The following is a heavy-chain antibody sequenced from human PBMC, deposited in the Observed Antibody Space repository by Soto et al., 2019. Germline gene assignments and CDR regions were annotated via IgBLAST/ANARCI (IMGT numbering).Heavy chain of an antibody. CDR1: GYTFTGYY. CDR2: INPNSGGT. CDR3: ARALDYDILTGYVFGMDV. D-gene: IGHD3-9*01. J-gene: IGHJ6*02. V-gene: IGHV1-2*04. Sequence: ASVKVSCKASGYTFTGYYMHWVRQAPGQGLEWMGWINPNSGGTNYAQKFQGWVTMTRDTSISTAYMELSRPRSDDTAVYYCARALDYDILTGYVFGMDVWGQGTTVTVSS.